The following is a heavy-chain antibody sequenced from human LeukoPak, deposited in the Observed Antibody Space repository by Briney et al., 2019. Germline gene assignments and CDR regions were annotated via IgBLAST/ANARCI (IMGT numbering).Heavy chain of an antibody. J-gene: IGHJ4*02. CDR1: GGSVSSYC. CDR3: ARHGTISSESYFDY. Sequence: PSETLSLTCSVSGGSVSSYCWSWTRQSPGKGLEWIGYIHNSGRTNYNPSLKSRVTGFVDTSKNQVSLRLSSVTAADTAVYYCARHGTISSESYFDYWGQGALVTVSS. CDR2: IHNSGRT. V-gene: IGHV4-59*08. D-gene: IGHD1-14*01.